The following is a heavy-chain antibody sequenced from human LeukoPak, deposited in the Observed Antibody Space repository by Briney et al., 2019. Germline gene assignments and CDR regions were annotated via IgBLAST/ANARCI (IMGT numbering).Heavy chain of an antibody. CDR2: IYHSGST. D-gene: IGHD2-2*01. CDR1: GGSISSYY. V-gene: IGHV4-38-2*02. CDR3: ARGLDWVVPAAIDY. J-gene: IGHJ4*02. Sequence: SETLSLTCTVSGGSISSYYWSWIRQPPGKGLEWIGSIYHSGSTYYNPSLKSRVTISVDTSKNQFSLKLSSVTAADTAVYYCARGLDWVVPAAIDYWGQGTLVTVSS.